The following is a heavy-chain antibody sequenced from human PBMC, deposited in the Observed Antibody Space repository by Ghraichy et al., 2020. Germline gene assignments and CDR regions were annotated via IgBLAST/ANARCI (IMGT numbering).Heavy chain of an antibody. CDR2: IYYSGST. J-gene: IGHJ4*02. CDR3: AYSSSSMSYFDY. CDR1: GGSISSSSYY. D-gene: IGHD6-6*01. V-gene: IGHV4-39*01. Sequence: SETLSLTCTVSGGSISSSSYYWGWIRQPPGKGLEWIGSIYYSGSTYYNPSLKSRVTISVDTSKYQFSLKLSSVTAADTSVYYCAYSSSSMSYFDYWGQGTLVTVSS.